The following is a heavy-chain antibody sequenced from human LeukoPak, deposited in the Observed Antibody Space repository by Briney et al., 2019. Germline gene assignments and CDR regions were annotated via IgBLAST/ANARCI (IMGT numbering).Heavy chain of an antibody. CDR2: ISWNSANI. CDR3: VKDTSGASQYFQY. V-gene: IGHV3-9*03. D-gene: IGHD2-15*01. CDR1: GFTFDNYA. Sequence: PGGSLRLSCAAFGFTFDNYAMHWVRQAPGKGLEWVSSISWNSANIAYADSVKGRFTISRDNAKNSLYLQMNSLGPEDMALYYCVKDTSGASQYFQYWGHGTVVTVSS. J-gene: IGHJ1*01.